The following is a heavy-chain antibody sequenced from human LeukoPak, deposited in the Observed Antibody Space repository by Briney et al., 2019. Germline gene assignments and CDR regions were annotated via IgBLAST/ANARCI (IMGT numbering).Heavy chain of an antibody. Sequence: GGSLRLSCAASGFTFSSYAMNWVRQAPGKGLEWVSTISGDGGDTHYADSVRGRFTISRANSKNTLYLQMNSLRAEDTAVYYCARGCSVGSCYDYWGQGTLVTVSS. D-gene: IGHD2-15*01. J-gene: IGHJ4*02. V-gene: IGHV3-23*01. CDR1: GFTFSSYA. CDR2: ISGDGGDT. CDR3: ARGCSVGSCYDY.